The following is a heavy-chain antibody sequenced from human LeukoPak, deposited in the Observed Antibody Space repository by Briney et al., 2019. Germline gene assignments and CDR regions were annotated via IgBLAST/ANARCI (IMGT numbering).Heavy chain of an antibody. CDR3: ARDQVYYGSGSLVDY. Sequence: GGSLRLSGEASGFTFRSYEMNWVRQAQGKGLEWVSSISSSGSTIYYADSVKGRFTISRDNAKNSLYLQMNSLRAEDTAVYYCARDQVYYGSGSLVDYWGQGTLVTVSS. J-gene: IGHJ4*02. D-gene: IGHD3-10*01. CDR1: GFTFRSYE. CDR2: ISSSGSTI. V-gene: IGHV3-48*03.